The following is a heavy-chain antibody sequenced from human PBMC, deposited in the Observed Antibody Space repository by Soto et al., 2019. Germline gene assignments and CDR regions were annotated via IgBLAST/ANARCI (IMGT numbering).Heavy chain of an antibody. CDR3: ARDIRDGWNFGP. D-gene: IGHD1-7*01. Sequence: QVQLVGSGGGVVQPGRSLRLSCAASGFTFSSYAMHWVRQAPGKGLEWVAVISYDGSNKYYADSVKGRFTISRDNSKNTLYLQMNSLRAEDTAVYYCARDIRDGWNFGPWGQGTLVTVSS. CDR2: ISYDGSNK. J-gene: IGHJ5*02. CDR1: GFTFSSYA. V-gene: IGHV3-30-3*01.